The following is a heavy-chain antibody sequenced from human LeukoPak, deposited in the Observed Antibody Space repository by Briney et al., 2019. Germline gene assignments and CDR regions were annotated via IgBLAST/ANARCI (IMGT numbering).Heavy chain of an antibody. V-gene: IGHV1-69*13. Sequence: ASVKVSCKASGGTFSSYAISWVRQAPGQGLEWMGGIIPIFGTANYAQKFQGRVTITADESTSTAYMELSSLRSEDTAVYYCAREVPEGYDSSGYYYVCGAFDIWGQGTMVTVSS. CDR3: AREVPEGYDSSGYYYVCGAFDI. CDR2: IIPIFGTA. D-gene: IGHD3-22*01. J-gene: IGHJ3*02. CDR1: GGTFSSYA.